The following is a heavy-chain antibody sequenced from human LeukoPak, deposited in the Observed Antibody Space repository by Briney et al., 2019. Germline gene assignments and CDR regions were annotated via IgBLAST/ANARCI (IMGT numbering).Heavy chain of an antibody. Sequence: MASETLSLTCAVYGGSFSGYYWSWIRQPPGKGLEWIGEINHSGSTNYNPSLKSRVTISVDTSKNQFSLKLSSVTAADTAVYYCARVFGEFWSGPTPNFDPWGQGTLVTVSS. CDR2: INHSGST. V-gene: IGHV4-34*01. CDR3: ARVFGEFWSGPTPNFDP. CDR1: GGSFSGYY. D-gene: IGHD3-3*01. J-gene: IGHJ5*02.